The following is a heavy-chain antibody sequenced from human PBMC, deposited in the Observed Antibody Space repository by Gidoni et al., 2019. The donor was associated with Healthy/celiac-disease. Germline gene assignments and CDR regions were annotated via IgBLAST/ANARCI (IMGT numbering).Heavy chain of an antibody. CDR2: IKQDGSEK. V-gene: IGHV3-7*01. Sequence: EVQLVESGGGLVQPGGSLRLSCAASGFTFSSYWMGGVRQAPGKGLEGVANIKQDGSEKYYVDSVKGRFTISRDNAKNSLYLQMNSLRAEDTAVYYCARGAFDWSPFDYWGQGTLVTVSS. D-gene: IGHD3-9*01. J-gene: IGHJ4*02. CDR3: ARGAFDWSPFDY. CDR1: GFTFSSYW.